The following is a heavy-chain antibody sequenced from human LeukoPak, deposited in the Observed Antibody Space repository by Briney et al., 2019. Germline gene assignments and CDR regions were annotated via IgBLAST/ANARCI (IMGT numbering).Heavy chain of an antibody. D-gene: IGHD2-8*01. J-gene: IGHJ4*02. V-gene: IGHV3-23*01. CDR1: GFTFSSYA. CDR2: ISGSGGST. Sequence: PGGSLRLSCAASGFTFSSYAVSWARQAPGKGLEWVSSISGSGGSTYSADSVKGRFTISRDNSKNTLYLQMNSLRAEDTALYYCAEDRSCTNDICHGDFDYWGQGTLVTVSS. CDR3: AEDRSCTNDICHGDFDY.